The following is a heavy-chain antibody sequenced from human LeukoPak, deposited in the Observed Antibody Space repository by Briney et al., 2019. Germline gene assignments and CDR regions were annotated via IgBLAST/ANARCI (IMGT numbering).Heavy chain of an antibody. D-gene: IGHD6-13*01. Sequence: ASVKVSCKASGYTFTSYYMHWVRQAPGQGLEWMGIINPSGGSTSYAQKFQGRVTMTRNTSISTAYMELSSLRSEDTAVYYCASQQLVHDGGWFDPWGQGTLVTVSS. CDR2: INPSGGST. CDR3: ASQQLVHDGGWFDP. J-gene: IGHJ5*02. V-gene: IGHV1-46*01. CDR1: GYTFTSYY.